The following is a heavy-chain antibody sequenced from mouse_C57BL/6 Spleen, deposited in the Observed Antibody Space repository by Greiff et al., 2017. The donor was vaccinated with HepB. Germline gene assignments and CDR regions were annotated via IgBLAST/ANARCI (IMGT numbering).Heavy chain of an antibody. CDR2: ISSGGSYT. Sequence: EVKLVESGGDLVKPRGSLKLSCAASGFTFSSYGMSWVRQTPDKRLEWVATISSGGSYTYYPDSLKGRFTISRDNAKNTPYLQMSRLKSEDTAMYYCTRAYDYDGYFDVWGTGTTVTVSS. J-gene: IGHJ1*03. D-gene: IGHD2-4*01. V-gene: IGHV5-6*01. CDR3: TRAYDYDGYFDV. CDR1: GFTFSSYG.